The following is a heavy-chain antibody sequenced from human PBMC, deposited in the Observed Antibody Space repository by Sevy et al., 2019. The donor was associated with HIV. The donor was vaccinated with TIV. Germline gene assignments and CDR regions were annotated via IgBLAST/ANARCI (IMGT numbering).Heavy chain of an antibody. CDR3: ARLKLHYDPYYFDL. CDR1: GFTFSDYW. Sequence: GGPLRLSCAASGFTFSDYWMSWVRQAPEKGLEWVANIKQDGSKKYYVDSIKGRFIVSRDNAKKSLYLEMSSLRAEDTAVYYCARLKLHYDPYYFDLWGQGTLVTVSS. J-gene: IGHJ4*02. V-gene: IGHV3-7*01. CDR2: IKQDGSKK. D-gene: IGHD3-16*01.